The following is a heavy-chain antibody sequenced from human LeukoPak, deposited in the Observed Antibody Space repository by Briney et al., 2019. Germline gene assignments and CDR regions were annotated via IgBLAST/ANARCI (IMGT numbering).Heavy chain of an antibody. D-gene: IGHD3-22*01. Sequence: PGGSLRLSCAASGFTFSTYWMSWVRQAPGKGLEWVASIKQDGSDKYYVDSVKGRFTISRDNAKNSLFLQMNSLRAEDTAVYYCASYRYYYDSSGYYYVSGYFDYWGQGTLVTVSS. V-gene: IGHV3-7*01. CDR3: ASYRYYYDSSGYYYVSGYFDY. J-gene: IGHJ4*02. CDR2: IKQDGSDK. CDR1: GFTFSTYW.